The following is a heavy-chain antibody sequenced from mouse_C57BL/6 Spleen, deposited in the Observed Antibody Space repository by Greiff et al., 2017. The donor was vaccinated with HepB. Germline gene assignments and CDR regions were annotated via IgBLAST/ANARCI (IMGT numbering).Heavy chain of an antibody. D-gene: IGHD1-1*01. V-gene: IGHV1-50*01. CDR3: ARWMGSSPYFEV. CDR2: IDPSDSYT. Sequence: QVQLQQPGAELVKPGASVKLSCKASGYTFTSYWMQWVKQRPGQGLEWIGEIDPSDSYTNYNQKFKGKATLTVDTSSSTAYMQLSSLTSEDSAVYYCARWMGSSPYFEVWGTGTTVTVSS. J-gene: IGHJ1*03. CDR1: GYTFTSYW.